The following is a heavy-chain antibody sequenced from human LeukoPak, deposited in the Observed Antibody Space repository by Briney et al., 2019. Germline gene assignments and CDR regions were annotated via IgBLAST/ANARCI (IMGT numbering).Heavy chain of an antibody. J-gene: IGHJ4*02. V-gene: IGHV4-39*07. CDR3: AREWGPSGELPRVDY. CDR2: IYHSGST. D-gene: IGHD1-26*01. CDR1: GDSISSSGYY. Sequence: SETLSLTCSVSGDSISSSGYYWDWIRQPPGKGLEWIGSIYHSGSTYYNPSLKSRVTISVDTSKNQFSLKLSSVTAADTAVYYCAREWGPSGELPRVDYWGQGTLVTVSS.